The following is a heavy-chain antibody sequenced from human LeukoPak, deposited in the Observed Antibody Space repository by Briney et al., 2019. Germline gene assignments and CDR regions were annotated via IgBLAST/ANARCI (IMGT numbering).Heavy chain of an antibody. CDR3: ARGKTWIQLWSGWGLDY. D-gene: IGHD5-18*01. J-gene: IGHJ4*02. Sequence: QPGGPLRLSCAASGFTFSSYAMHWVRQAPGKGLEWVAVIWYDGSNKYYADSVKGRFTISRDNSKNTLYLQMNSLRAEDTAVYYCARGKTWIQLWSGWGLDYWGQGTLVTVSS. CDR1: GFTFSSYA. CDR2: IWYDGSNK. V-gene: IGHV3-30*04.